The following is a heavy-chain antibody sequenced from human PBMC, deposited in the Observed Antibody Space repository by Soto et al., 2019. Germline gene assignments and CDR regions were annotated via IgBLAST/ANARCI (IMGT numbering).Heavy chain of an antibody. CDR3: ANPVYYDSAGDAFDI. D-gene: IGHD3-9*01. J-gene: IGHJ3*02. CDR2: ISYDGSNK. CDR1: GFTFSSYA. Sequence: QVQLVESGGGVVQPGRSLRLSCAASGFTFSSYAMHWVRQAPGKGLEWVAVISYDGSNKYYADSVKGRFTISRDNSKNTLYLQMNSLRAEDTAVYYGANPVYYDSAGDAFDIWGQGTMVTVSS. V-gene: IGHV3-30-3*01.